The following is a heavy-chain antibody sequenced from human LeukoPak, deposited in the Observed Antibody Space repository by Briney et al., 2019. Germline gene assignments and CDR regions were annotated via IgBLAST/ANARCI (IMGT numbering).Heavy chain of an antibody. V-gene: IGHV4-59*12. CDR2: IYYSGST. D-gene: IGHD1-26*01. CDR1: GDSISSFY. J-gene: IGHJ5*02. Sequence: SETLSLTCTVSGDSISSFYWSWIRQPPGKGLEWIGCIYYSGSTNYNPSLKSRVTISEDTSKNQFSLKLSSVTAADTAVYYCAREVRSAWASFDPWGQGTLVTVSS. CDR3: AREVRSAWASFDP.